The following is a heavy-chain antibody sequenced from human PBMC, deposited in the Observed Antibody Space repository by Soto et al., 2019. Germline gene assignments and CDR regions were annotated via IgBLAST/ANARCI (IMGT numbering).Heavy chain of an antibody. CDR3: AKATATGGGAFEI. V-gene: IGHV3-23*01. CDR1: RFICSSYD. Sequence: PGGSLRLSCAVSRFICSSYDIIWVRQAPGKGLEWVSTILVGGSTHYEDSVKGRFTISRDTSKNTVYLQMNSLTAGDTAVYYCAKATATGGGAFEICGQGTMVTVS. CDR2: ILVGGST. D-gene: IGHD2-8*02. J-gene: IGHJ3*02.